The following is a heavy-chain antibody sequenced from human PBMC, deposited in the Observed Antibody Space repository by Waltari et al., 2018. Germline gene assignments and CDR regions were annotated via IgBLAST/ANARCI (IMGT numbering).Heavy chain of an antibody. J-gene: IGHJ4*02. V-gene: IGHV3-23*01. CDR2: ISGSGGST. CDR3: AKAIGRVVTPAG. D-gene: IGHD3-10*01. CDR1: GFTFSSYA. Sequence: EVQLLESGGGLVQPGGSLRLSCAASGFTFSSYAMSWVRQAPGKGLEWVSAISGSGGSTYYADAVKGRFTISRDNAKNTLYLQMNSLRAEDTAVYYCAKAIGRVVTPAGWGQGTLVTVSS.